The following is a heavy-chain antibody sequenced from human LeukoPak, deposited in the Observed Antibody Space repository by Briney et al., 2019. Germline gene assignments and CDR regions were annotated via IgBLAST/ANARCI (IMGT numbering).Heavy chain of an antibody. D-gene: IGHD5-18*01. CDR3: ARLQYSNGYVDY. J-gene: IGHJ4*02. CDR2: IYPDDSDT. Sequence: KPGESLKISCTGSGYSFTSYWIGWVRQMPGKGLEWMGIIYPDDSDTRYRPPFQGQVTISADKSIATAYLQWSSLKASDTAMYYCARLQYSNGYVDYWGQGTLVTVSS. CDR1: GYSFTSYW. V-gene: IGHV5-51*01.